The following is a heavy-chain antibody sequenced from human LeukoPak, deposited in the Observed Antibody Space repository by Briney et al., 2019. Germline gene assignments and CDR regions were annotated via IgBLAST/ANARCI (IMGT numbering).Heavy chain of an antibody. V-gene: IGHV1-2*02. CDR2: INPNSGGT. CDR1: GYTFTGYY. CDR3: ASTGAAAGYYYYYGMDV. J-gene: IGHJ6*02. D-gene: IGHD6-13*01. Sequence: ASVTVSCTASGYTFTGYYMHWVRQAPGQGLEWMGWINPNSGGTNYAQKFQGRVTMTRDTSISTAYMELSRLRSDDTAVYYCASTGAAAGYYYYYGMDVWGQGTTVTVSS.